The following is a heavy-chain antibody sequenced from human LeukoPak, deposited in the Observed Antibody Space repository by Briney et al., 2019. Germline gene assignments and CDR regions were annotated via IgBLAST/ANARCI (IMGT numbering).Heavy chain of an antibody. J-gene: IGHJ5*02. CDR3: ARCGSGFPSGYSPYNWFDP. Sequence: SVKVSCKASGYTFTSYDINWVRQATGQGLEWMGGIIPIFGTANYAQKFQGRVTITTDESTSTAYMELSSLRSEYTAVYYCARCGSGFPSGYSPYNWFDPWGQGTLVTGSS. CDR1: GYTFTSYD. CDR2: IIPIFGTA. V-gene: IGHV1-69*05. D-gene: IGHD3-22*01.